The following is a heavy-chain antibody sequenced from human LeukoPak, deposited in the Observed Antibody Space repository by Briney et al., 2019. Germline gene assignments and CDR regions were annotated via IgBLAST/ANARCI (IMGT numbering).Heavy chain of an antibody. CDR1: GFTFNTYS. J-gene: IGHJ4*02. Sequence: GGSLRLSCAASGFTFNTYSMNWVRQAPGKGLEWVSTINNNGGSTSYADSVKGRFTISRDNSKNTLYLQMNSLRAEDTAVYYCAKPVTVSSPFDYWGQGTLVSVSS. D-gene: IGHD3-10*01. V-gene: IGHV3-23*01. CDR2: INNNGGST. CDR3: AKPVTVSSPFDY.